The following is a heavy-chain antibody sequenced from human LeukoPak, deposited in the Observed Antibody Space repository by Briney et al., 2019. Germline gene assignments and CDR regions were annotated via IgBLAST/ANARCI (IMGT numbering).Heavy chain of an antibody. Sequence: ASVKVSCKASGGTFSSYGISWVRQAPGQGLEWMGWIRVYNGDTNYAQKFKGRVTMTTDTSTNTAYMELRSLGSDDTAVYYCARGGSRVTTINILDYWGQGALVTVSS. D-gene: IGHD5-24*01. V-gene: IGHV1-18*01. J-gene: IGHJ4*02. CDR1: GGTFSSYG. CDR2: IRVYNGDT. CDR3: ARGGSRVTTINILDY.